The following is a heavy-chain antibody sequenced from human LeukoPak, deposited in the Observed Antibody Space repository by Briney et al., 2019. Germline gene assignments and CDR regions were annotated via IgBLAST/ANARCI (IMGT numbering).Heavy chain of an antibody. CDR1: GGSISSSSYY. Sequence: SETLSLTCTVSGGSISSSSYYWGWIRQPPGKGLEWIGSIYYSGSTYYNPSLKSRVTISVDTSKNQFSLKLSSVTAADTAVYYCARLSWFGEFDYWGQGTLVTVSS. J-gene: IGHJ4*02. CDR2: IYYSGST. V-gene: IGHV4-39*01. D-gene: IGHD3-10*01. CDR3: ARLSWFGEFDY.